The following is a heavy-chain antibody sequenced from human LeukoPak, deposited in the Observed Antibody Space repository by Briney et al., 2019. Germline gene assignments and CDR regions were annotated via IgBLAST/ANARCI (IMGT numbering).Heavy chain of an antibody. CDR3: ARDHRMSGGNYFDY. CDR1: GGSISSSSYY. D-gene: IGHD3-10*01. CDR2: IYYSGST. J-gene: IGHJ4*02. V-gene: IGHV4-61*01. Sequence: SETLSLTCTVSGGSISSSSYYWSWIRQPPGKGLEWIGYIYYSGSTNYNPSLKSRVTISVDTSKNQFSLKLSSVTAADTAVYYCARDHRMSGGNYFDYWGQGTLVTVSS.